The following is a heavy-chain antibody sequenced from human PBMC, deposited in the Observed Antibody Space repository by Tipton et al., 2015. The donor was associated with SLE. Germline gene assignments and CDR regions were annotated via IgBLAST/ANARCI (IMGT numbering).Heavy chain of an antibody. J-gene: IGHJ5*02. Sequence: SLRLSCTASGISFRSYMMHWVRQAPGEGLVWVARISTDGSSTSYADSVKGRFTISRDNAKNTLYLQMNSLGAEDTAVYYYASIPLMVPGESWGQGPLVPVSS. V-gene: IGHV3-74*01. CDR2: ISTDGSST. CDR3: ASIPLMVPGES. D-gene: IGHD2-21*01. CDR1: GISFRSYM.